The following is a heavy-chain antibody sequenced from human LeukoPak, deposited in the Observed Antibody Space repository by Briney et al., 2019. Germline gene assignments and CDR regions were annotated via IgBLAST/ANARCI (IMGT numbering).Heavy chain of an antibody. CDR1: GFTFSSYS. J-gene: IGHJ4*02. Sequence: GGSLRLSCAASGFTFSSYSMNWVRQAPGKGLEWVSSISSSSSYIYYADPVKGRFTISRDNAKNSLYLQMNSLRAEDTAVYYCARDGVVATAAFDYWGQGTLVTVSS. CDR2: ISSSSSYI. D-gene: IGHD2-21*02. CDR3: ARDGVVATAAFDY. V-gene: IGHV3-21*01.